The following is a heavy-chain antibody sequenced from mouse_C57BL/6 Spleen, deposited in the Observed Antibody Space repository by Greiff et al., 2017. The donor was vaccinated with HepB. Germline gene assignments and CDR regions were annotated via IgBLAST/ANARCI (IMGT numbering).Heavy chain of an antibody. CDR3: ARTIATVVPFDY. J-gene: IGHJ2*01. D-gene: IGHD1-1*02. Sequence: VQLQQSGAELVKPGASVKISCKASGYAFSSYWMNWVKQRPGKGLEWIGQIYPGAGDTNYNGKFKGKATLTADKSSSTAYMQLSSLTSEDSAVYFCARTIATVVPFDYWGQGTTLTVSS. CDR2: IYPGAGDT. CDR1: GYAFSSYW. V-gene: IGHV1-80*01.